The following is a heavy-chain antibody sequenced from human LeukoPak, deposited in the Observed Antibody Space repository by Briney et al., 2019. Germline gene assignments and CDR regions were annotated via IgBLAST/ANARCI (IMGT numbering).Heavy chain of an antibody. V-gene: IGHV3-7*01. J-gene: IGHJ4*02. CDR1: GFTFTRYW. CDR2: IKQDGSEK. Sequence: GGSLRLSCAAPGFTFTRYWMSWVRQAPGKGLEWVANIKQDGSEKYYVDSVKGRFTISRDNAKNSLYLQMNSLRDEDTAVYYCASEHVAVPGENWGQGTLVTVSS. CDR3: ASEHVAVPGEN. D-gene: IGHD6-19*01.